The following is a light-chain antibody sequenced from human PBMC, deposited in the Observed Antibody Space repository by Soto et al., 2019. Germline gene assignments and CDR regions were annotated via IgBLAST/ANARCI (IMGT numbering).Light chain of an antibody. Sequence: DVQMTQSPSTLSASVGDRVSITCRASQNIDNWLAWYQQKLGKAPKLLIYKASSLETGVPSRFSGSGSGTEFTLTISSLQPDDFATYYCQQYNSYPWTFGQGTKVDNK. J-gene: IGKJ1*01. V-gene: IGKV1-5*03. CDR1: QNIDNW. CDR3: QQYNSYPWT. CDR2: KAS.